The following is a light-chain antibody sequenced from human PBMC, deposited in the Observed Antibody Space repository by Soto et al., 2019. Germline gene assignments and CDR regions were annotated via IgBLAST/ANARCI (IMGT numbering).Light chain of an antibody. V-gene: IGKV1-5*03. Sequence: DIQMTQYPSTLSASVGDRVTITCRASQTIRSWLAWYQQKPGKAPKPLIYKASSLESGVPSRLSGSGSGTEFTLTISSMKPDDFATYYCQQYSSYSTFGQGTKVDIK. CDR1: QTIRSW. CDR3: QQYSSYST. J-gene: IGKJ1*01. CDR2: KAS.